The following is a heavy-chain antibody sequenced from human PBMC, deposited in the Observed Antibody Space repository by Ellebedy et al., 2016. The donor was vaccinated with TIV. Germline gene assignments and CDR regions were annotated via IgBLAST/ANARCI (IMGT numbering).Heavy chain of an antibody. CDR3: ATDGSYGDYLSPAHASVL. V-gene: IGHV3-7*01. CDR2: INQDGSDK. Sequence: GGSLRLSCAASGFSFSSYWMSWVRQAPGKGLEWVANINQDGSDKYYVDSVKGRFTISRDNAKNSLYLQMTSLRADDTAVYYCATDGSYGDYLSPAHASVLWGQGTLVSVSS. J-gene: IGHJ3*01. CDR1: GFSFSSYW. D-gene: IGHD4-17*01.